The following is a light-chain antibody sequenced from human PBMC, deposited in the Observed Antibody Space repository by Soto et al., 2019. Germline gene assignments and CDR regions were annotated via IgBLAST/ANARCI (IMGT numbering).Light chain of an antibody. Sequence: QSVLTQPPSVSGAPGQKVTISCTRSSSNIGAAYDVHWYQHLPGTAPKLLIYGNNNRPSGVPDRFSGSKSGTSASLDITGLQAEDEADYYCQSYDSSLSGWVFGGGTKVTVL. CDR2: GNN. CDR3: QSYDSSLSGWV. CDR1: SSNIGAAYD. J-gene: IGLJ3*02. V-gene: IGLV1-40*01.